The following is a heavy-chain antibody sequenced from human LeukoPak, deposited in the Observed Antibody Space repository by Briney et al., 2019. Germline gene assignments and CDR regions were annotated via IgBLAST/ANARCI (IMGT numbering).Heavy chain of an antibody. J-gene: IGHJ4*02. CDR1: GFTFTSYW. CDR3: ARVAYYYGSGSYDNPWYFDY. CDR2: IKQNGSEK. Sequence: GGSLRLSCAASGFTFTSYWMSWVRQAPGKGLEWVANIKQNGSEKYYVESVRGRFTISRDKAKSTLYLQMNSLRAEDTAVYYCARVAYYYGSGSYDNPWYFDYWGQGTLVTVSA. D-gene: IGHD3-10*01. V-gene: IGHV3-7*01.